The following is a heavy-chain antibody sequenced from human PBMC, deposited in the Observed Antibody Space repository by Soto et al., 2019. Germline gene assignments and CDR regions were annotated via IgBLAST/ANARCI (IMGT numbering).Heavy chain of an antibody. D-gene: IGHD2-2*01. CDR2: IYYSGST. Sequence: SETLSLTCTVSGGSISSYYWSWIRQPPGKGLEWIGYIYYSGSTNYNPSLKSRVTISVDTSKNQFSLKLSSVTAADTAVYYCATLRVPAAIRGYYYYYMDVWGKGTTVTVSS. CDR3: ATLRVPAAIRGYYYYYMDV. CDR1: GGSISSYY. J-gene: IGHJ6*03. V-gene: IGHV4-59*08.